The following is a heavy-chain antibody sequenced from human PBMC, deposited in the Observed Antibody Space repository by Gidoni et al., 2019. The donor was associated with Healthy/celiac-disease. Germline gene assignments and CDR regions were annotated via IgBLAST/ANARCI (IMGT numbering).Heavy chain of an antibody. CDR3: AKDAHPKYIVYYFDY. V-gene: IGHV3-30*18. CDR2: ISYDRSNK. D-gene: IGHD5-12*01. J-gene: IGHJ4*02. Sequence: QVQLVESGGGVVQPGRSLRLSCAASGFTFSSYGMHWVRQAPGKGLEWVAVISYDRSNKYYADSVKGRFTISRDNSKNTLYLQMNSLRAEDTAVYYCAKDAHPKYIVYYFDYWGQGTLVTVSS. CDR1: GFTFSSYG.